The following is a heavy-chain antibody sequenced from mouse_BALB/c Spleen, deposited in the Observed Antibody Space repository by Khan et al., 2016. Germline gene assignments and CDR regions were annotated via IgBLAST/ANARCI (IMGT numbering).Heavy chain of an antibody. CDR1: GFTFSSYA. CDR3: ARPESSYLFAY. CDR2: ISSGGSYT. J-gene: IGHJ3*01. V-gene: IGHV5-9-3*01. Sequence: EVELVESGGGLVKPGGSLKLSCAASGFTFSSYAMSWVRQTPEKRLEWVATISSGGSYTYYPDSVKGRITISGNNAKNTLYLQMSSLRSEETALYYCARPESSYLFAYWGQGTLVTVSA. D-gene: IGHD1-1*01.